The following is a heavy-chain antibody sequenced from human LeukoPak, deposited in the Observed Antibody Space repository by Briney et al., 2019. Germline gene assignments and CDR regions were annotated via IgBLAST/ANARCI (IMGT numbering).Heavy chain of an antibody. V-gene: IGHV3-23*01. CDR1: GFTFSSYA. Sequence: GGSLRLSCAASGFTFSSYAMSWVRQAPGKGLEWVSAISGSGGSTYYADSVKGRFTISRDNSKNTLYLQMNSLRAEDTAVYYCAGSEYGSGSYSYWFDPWGQGTLVTVSS. CDR2: ISGSGGST. J-gene: IGHJ5*02. CDR3: AGSEYGSGSYSYWFDP. D-gene: IGHD3-10*01.